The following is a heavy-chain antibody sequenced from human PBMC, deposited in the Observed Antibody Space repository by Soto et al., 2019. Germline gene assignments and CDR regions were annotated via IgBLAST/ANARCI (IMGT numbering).Heavy chain of an antibody. Sequence: QVQLVESGGGVVQPGRSLRLSCAASGFTFSSYGMHWVRQAPGKGLEWVAVISYDGSNKYYADSVKGRFTISRDNSKNTLYLQLNSLRAEDTAVYYCAKDLVAGISNDAFDIWGQGTMVTVSS. J-gene: IGHJ3*02. CDR3: AKDLVAGISNDAFDI. V-gene: IGHV3-30*18. D-gene: IGHD6-19*01. CDR2: ISYDGSNK. CDR1: GFTFSSYG.